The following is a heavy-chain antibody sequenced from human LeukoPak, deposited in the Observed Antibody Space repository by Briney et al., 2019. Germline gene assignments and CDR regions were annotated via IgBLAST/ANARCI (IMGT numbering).Heavy chain of an antibody. CDR1: GFTFSSYG. Sequence: GGSLRLSCAASGFTFSSYGMSWVRPAPGKGLEWVSAISGSAGSTYYADSVKGRFTISRDNSKNTLYLQMNSLRAEDTAVYYCAKDSLTWIQLWFFDYWGQGTLVTVSS. D-gene: IGHD5-18*01. CDR2: ISGSAGST. J-gene: IGHJ4*02. V-gene: IGHV3-23*01. CDR3: AKDSLTWIQLWFFDY.